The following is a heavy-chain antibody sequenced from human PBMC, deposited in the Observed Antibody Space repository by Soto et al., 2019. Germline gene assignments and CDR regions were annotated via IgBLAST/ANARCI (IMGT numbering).Heavy chain of an antibody. V-gene: IGHV4-39*01. CDR3: ARHDHGSYTINGFDV. J-gene: IGHJ3*01. CDR1: GGSISSGGYY. Sequence: SETLSLTCTVSGGSISSGGYYWSWIRQHPGKGLEWIGTISYSGTTFYNPSLKTRITISVDSSKNQFSLSLVSVTAADTAMYYCARHDHGSYTINGFDVWGQGTMVTVSS. D-gene: IGHD1-1*01. CDR2: ISYSGTT.